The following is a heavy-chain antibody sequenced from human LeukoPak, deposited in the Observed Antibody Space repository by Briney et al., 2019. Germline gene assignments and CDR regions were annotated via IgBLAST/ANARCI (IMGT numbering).Heavy chain of an antibody. V-gene: IGHV4-59*01. J-gene: IGHJ4*02. CDR3: AIQSWDSSGYYFDY. CDR2: IYYSGST. D-gene: IGHD3-22*01. CDR1: GGSISSYY. Sequence: SETLSLSCTVSGGSISSYYWSWIRQPPGKGLEWIGYIYYSGSTNYNPSLKSRVTISVDTSKNQFSLKLSSVTAADTAVYYCAIQSWDSSGYYFDYWGQGTLVTVSS.